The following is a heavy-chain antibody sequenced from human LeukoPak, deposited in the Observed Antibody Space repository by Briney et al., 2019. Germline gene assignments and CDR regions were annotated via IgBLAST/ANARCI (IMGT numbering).Heavy chain of an antibody. Sequence: ASVKVSCKASGGTFSNYAISWVRQAPGQGLEWMGGIIPIFATANYAQKFQGRVTITADESTSTVYMEPSSLRSEDTAVYYCARDSEVRRNLWHYWGQGTLVTVSS. D-gene: IGHD3-10*01. J-gene: IGHJ4*02. V-gene: IGHV1-69*13. CDR3: ARDSEVRRNLWHY. CDR2: IIPIFATA. CDR1: GGTFSNYA.